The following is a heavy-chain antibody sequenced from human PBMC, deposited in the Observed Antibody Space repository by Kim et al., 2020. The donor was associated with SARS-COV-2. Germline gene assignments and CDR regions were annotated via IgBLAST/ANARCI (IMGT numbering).Heavy chain of an antibody. V-gene: IGHV1-69*13. D-gene: IGHD4-17*01. Sequence: SVKVSCKASGGTFSSYAISWVRQAPGQGLEWMGGIIPIFGTANYAQKFQGRVTITADESTSTAYMELSSLRSEDTAVYYCAREDPYGDRNYYYYGMDVWGQGTTVTVSS. J-gene: IGHJ6*02. CDR3: AREDPYGDRNYYYYGMDV. CDR2: IIPIFGTA. CDR1: GGTFSSYA.